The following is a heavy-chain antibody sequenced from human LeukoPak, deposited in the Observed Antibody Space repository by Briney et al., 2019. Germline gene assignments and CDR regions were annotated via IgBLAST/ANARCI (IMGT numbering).Heavy chain of an antibody. Sequence: PGGSLRLSCAASGFTFSSYWMSWVRQAPGKGLEWVANIKHDGSEKYDVDSVKGRFTISRDNARNSLYLQMNSLRVEDTAVYYCATSSTARGGTDYWGRGTLVTVSS. CDR3: ATSSTARGGTDY. D-gene: IGHD2-2*01. CDR1: GFTFSSYW. CDR2: IKHDGSEK. V-gene: IGHV3-7*01. J-gene: IGHJ4*02.